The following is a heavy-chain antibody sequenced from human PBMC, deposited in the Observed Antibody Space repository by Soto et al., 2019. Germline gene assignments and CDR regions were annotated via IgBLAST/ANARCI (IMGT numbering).Heavy chain of an antibody. CDR1: GFTFNNVW. J-gene: IGHJ3*01. CDR2: IKSQTDGGTT. CDR3: TTFLMIVVPTSHEAFEF. D-gene: IGHD3-22*01. Sequence: GGSLRLSCVASGFTFNNVWMSWVRQAPGKGLEWVARIKSQTDGGTTDYAAPVKGRFAIARDDSKNTLFLQLNTLKTEDTAVYYCTTFLMIVVPTSHEAFEFWGQGSMVTGSS. V-gene: IGHV3-15*01.